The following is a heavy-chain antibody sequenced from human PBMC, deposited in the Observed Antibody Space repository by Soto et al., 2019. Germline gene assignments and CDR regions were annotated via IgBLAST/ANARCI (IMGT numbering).Heavy chain of an antibody. J-gene: IGHJ3*02. CDR2: IIPIFGTA. CDR3: ARVGYGDYVGWWAFDR. D-gene: IGHD4-17*01. V-gene: IGHV1-69*13. CDR1: GGTFSSYA. Sequence: ASVKVSCKASGGTFSSYAISWVRQAPGQGLEWMGGIIPIFGTANYAQKFQGRVTITADESTSTAYMDLSSLRSEDTAVYYCARVGYGDYVGWWAFDRWDQGTMVTVSS.